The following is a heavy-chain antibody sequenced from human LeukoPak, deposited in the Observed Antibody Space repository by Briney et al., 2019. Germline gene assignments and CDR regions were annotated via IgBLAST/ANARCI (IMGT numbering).Heavy chain of an antibody. CDR3: ARGTKRDGYNFCAFDI. CDR2: INHSGST. Sequence: SETLSLTCGVYGGSFSGYYWSWIRQPPGKGLEWIGEINHSGSTNYNPSLKSRVTISVDTSKNQFSLKLSSVTAADTAVYYCARGTKRDGYNFCAFDIWGQGTMVTVSS. V-gene: IGHV4-34*01. J-gene: IGHJ3*02. CDR1: GGSFSGYY. D-gene: IGHD5-24*01.